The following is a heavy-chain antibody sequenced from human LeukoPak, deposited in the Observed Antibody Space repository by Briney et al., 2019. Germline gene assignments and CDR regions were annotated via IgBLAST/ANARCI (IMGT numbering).Heavy chain of an antibody. CDR1: GGTFSSYA. D-gene: IGHD2-2*02. V-gene: IGHV1-69*13. CDR2: IIPIFGTA. Sequence: ASVKVSCKASGGTFSSYAISWVRQAPGQGLEWMGGIIPIFGTANYAQKFQGRVTITADESTSTAYMELSSLRPEDTAVYYCASDIVVVPAAIRYYYYGMDVWGQGTTVTVSS. J-gene: IGHJ6*02. CDR3: ASDIVVVPAAIRYYYYGMDV.